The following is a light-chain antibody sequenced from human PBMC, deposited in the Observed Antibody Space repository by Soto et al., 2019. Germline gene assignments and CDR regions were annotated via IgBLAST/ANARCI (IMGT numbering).Light chain of an antibody. Sequence: QSVLTQPPSVSGAPGQRVSISCTGSTSNIGAPYDVHWYQHLPGAAPKLLIYGDNNRPSGVPDRFSGSKSGTSASLAITSLQAEDEADYYCQSYDISIHNYVFGTGTK. CDR2: GDN. V-gene: IGLV1-40*01. CDR1: TSNIGAPYD. J-gene: IGLJ1*01. CDR3: QSYDISIHNYV.